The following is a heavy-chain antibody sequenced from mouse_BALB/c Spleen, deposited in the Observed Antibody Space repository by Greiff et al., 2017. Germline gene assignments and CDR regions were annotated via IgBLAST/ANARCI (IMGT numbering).Heavy chain of an antibody. J-gene: IGHJ4*01. CDR2: INPYNGDT. Sequence: EVQLQQSGPELVKPGASVKISCKASGYSFTGYFMNWVMQSHGKSLEWIGRINPYNGDTFYNQKFKGKATLTVDKSSSTAHMELRSLASEDSAVYYCSRKDGRSTGAMDYWGQGTSVTVSS. V-gene: IGHV1-20*02. CDR1: GYSFTGYF. D-gene: IGHD1-1*01. CDR3: SRKDGRSTGAMDY.